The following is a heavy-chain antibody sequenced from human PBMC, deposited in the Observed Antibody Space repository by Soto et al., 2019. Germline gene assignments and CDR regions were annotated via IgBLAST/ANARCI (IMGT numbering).Heavy chain of an antibody. CDR2: ISSSSSYT. V-gene: IGHV3-11*05. J-gene: IGHJ2*01. Sequence: PGGSLRLSCAASGFTFSDYYMSWIRQAPGKGLEWVSYISSSSSYTNYADSVKGRFTISRDNAKNSLYLQMNSLRAEDTAVYYCARDGGPVEMATTHWYFDLWGRGTLVTVSS. CDR1: GFTFSDYY. CDR3: ARDGGPVEMATTHWYFDL. D-gene: IGHD5-12*01.